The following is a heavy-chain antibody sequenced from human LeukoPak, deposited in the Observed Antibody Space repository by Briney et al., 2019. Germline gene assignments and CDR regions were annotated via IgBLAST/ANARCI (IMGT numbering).Heavy chain of an antibody. D-gene: IGHD3-10*02. CDR2: IYYSGST. V-gene: IGHV4-39*07. Sequence: PSETLSLTCTVYGGSFTGYYWGWIRQPPGKGLEWIGSIYYSGSTYYNPSLRSRVTISVDTSKNQFSLKLSSVTAADTAVYYCARDVPMIGDAFDIWGQGTMVTVSS. CDR1: GGSFTGYY. CDR3: ARDVPMIGDAFDI. J-gene: IGHJ3*02.